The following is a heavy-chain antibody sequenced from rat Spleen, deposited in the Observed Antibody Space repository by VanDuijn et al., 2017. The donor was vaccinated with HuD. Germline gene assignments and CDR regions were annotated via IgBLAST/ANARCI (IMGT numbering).Heavy chain of an antibody. V-gene: IGHV2S12*01. CDR2: VSSGGNT. CDR3: AREGHWYFDF. D-gene: IGHD1-11*01. CDR1: GFSLTSDG. J-gene: IGHJ1*01. Sequence: QVQLKESGPGLVQPSQTLSLTCTVSGFSLTSDGVSWVRQPPGKGLEWIAAVSSGGNTYYDSTLKSRLSISRDTSKSQVFLKMNSLQTEDTATYYCAREGHWYFDFWGPGTMVTVSS.